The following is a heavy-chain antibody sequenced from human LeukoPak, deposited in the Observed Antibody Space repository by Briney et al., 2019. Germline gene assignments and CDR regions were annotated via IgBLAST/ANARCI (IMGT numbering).Heavy chain of an antibody. CDR2: ISATGGST. CDR3: VKLYDC. Sequence: PGGSLRLSCAASGFTFNNYAMNWVRQAPGEGLESVSGISATGGSTYYADSVKGRFTISRDNSKNTLYLQMNSLKAEDTAVYYCVKLYDCWGQGILVAVSS. CDR1: GFTFNNYA. V-gene: IGHV3-23*01. D-gene: IGHD1-1*01. J-gene: IGHJ4*02.